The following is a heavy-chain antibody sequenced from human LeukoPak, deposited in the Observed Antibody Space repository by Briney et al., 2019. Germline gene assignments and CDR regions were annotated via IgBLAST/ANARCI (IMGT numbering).Heavy chain of an antibody. Sequence: ASVKVSCKAYGYTFISNYLNWVRQAPGQGLEWVGIINPSGGSPSYAQKFQGRVTMTRDMSTSTVYMTLSSLKSEDTAVYYCARGGQAAPQPGNWFDPWGQGTLVTVS. CDR3: ARGGQAAPQPGNWFDP. J-gene: IGHJ5*02. D-gene: IGHD2-2*01. CDR1: GYTFISNY. CDR2: INPSGGSP. V-gene: IGHV1-46*01.